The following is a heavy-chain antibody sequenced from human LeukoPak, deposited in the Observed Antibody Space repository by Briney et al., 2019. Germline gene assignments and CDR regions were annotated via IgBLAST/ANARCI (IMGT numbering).Heavy chain of an antibody. J-gene: IGHJ4*02. V-gene: IGHV4-34*01. D-gene: IGHD2-2*01. Sequence: SETLSLTCAVYGGSFSGYYWSWIRQPPGKGLEWIGEINHSGSTNCNPSLKSRVTISVDTSKNQFSLKLSSVTAADTAVYYCARDLGYCSSTSCPLWYWGQGTLVTVSS. CDR1: GGSFSGYY. CDR2: INHSGST. CDR3: ARDLGYCSSTSCPLWY.